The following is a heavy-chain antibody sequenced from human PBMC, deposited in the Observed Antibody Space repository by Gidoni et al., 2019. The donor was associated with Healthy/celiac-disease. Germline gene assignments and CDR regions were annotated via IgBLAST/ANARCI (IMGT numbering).Heavy chain of an antibody. J-gene: IGHJ6*02. CDR2: IYSGGST. D-gene: IGHD1-26*01. V-gene: IGHV3-53*05. CDR3: AREAGWELRGDYYYYYGMDV. Sequence: SWVRQAPGKGLEWVSVIYSGGSTYYADSVKGRFTISRDNSKNPLYLQMNSLRAEETAVYYCAREAGWELRGDYYYYYGMDVWGQGTTGTVSS.